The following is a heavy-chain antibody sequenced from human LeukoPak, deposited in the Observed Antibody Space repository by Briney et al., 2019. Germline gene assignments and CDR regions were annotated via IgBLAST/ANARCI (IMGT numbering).Heavy chain of an antibody. J-gene: IGHJ4*02. CDR3: ARRGSGSYYRDFFDY. D-gene: IGHD3-10*01. CDR2: IYPGDSDT. CDR1: GYSFSSYW. V-gene: IGHV5-51*01. Sequence: GESLKISCKGSGYSFSSYWIAWVRQMPGKGLEWMGIIYPGDSDTRYSPSFQGQVSISADKSISTAYLQWSSLKASGSAMYYCARRGSGSYYRDFFDYWGQGTLATVSS.